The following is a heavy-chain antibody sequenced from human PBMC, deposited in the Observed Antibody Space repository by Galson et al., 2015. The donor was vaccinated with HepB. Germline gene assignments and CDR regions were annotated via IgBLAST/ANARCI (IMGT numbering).Heavy chain of an antibody. V-gene: IGHV1-3*01. CDR2: MNAGTGNT. Sequence: SVKVSCKASGYTFTTFALHWVRQPPGQRLEWMGWMNAGTGNTKNSQKFQGRVTITRDTSASTAYLELSSLTSEDTAVYYCARDAQLLAIDAFDLWGQGTMVTVAS. CDR3: ARDAQLLAIDAFDL. CDR1: GYTFTTFA. J-gene: IGHJ3*01. D-gene: IGHD3-10*01.